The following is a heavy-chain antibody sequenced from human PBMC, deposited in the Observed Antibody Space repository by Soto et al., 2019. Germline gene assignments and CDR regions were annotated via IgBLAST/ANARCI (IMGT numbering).Heavy chain of an antibody. V-gene: IGHV1-18*01. CDR3: ARDSGSYMYVSD. J-gene: IGHJ4*02. CDR2: ISAYNGET. CDR1: GYTLTRSG. D-gene: IGHD1-26*01. Sequence: QVQLVQSGAEVKKPGASVKVSCKASGYTLTRSGFSWVRQAPGQGLEWMAWISAYNGETHYAQKFQGRVTMTTDTSTSTSYMELRSLRSDDTAVYYCARDSGSYMYVSDWGQGTLVTVSS.